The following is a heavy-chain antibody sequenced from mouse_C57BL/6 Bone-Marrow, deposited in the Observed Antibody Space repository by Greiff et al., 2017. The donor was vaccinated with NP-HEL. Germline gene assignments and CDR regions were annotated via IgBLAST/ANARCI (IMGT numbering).Heavy chain of an antibody. Sequence: QVQLKESGAELARPGASVKLSCKASGYTFTSYGISWVKQRTGQGLEWIGEIYPRSGNTYYNEKFKGKATLTADKSSSTAYMELRSLTSEDSAVYFCARKLSGYFDYGGQGTTLTVSS. V-gene: IGHV1-81*01. D-gene: IGHD1-1*02. CDR1: GYTFTSYG. CDR2: IYPRSGNT. J-gene: IGHJ2*01. CDR3: ARKLSGYFDY.